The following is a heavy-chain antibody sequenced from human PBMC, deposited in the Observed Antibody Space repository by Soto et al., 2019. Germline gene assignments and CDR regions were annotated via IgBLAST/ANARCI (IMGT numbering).Heavy chain of an antibody. V-gene: IGHV3-23*01. CDR1: GFTFSSYA. CDR3: ARDRLSIVLVPAAIPYYYYGMDV. CDR2: ISGSGVST. D-gene: IGHD2-2*01. J-gene: IGHJ6*02. Sequence: PGGSLRLSCAASGFTFSSYAMSWVRQAPGKGLEWVSAISGSGVSTYYADSVKGRFTISRDNSKNTLYLQMNSLRAEDTAVYYCARDRLSIVLVPAAIPYYYYGMDVSGQGTTVTVSS.